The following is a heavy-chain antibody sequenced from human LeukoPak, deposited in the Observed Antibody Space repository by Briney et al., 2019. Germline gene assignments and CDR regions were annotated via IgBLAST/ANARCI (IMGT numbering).Heavy chain of an antibody. V-gene: IGHV3-30*04. CDR3: ARDHTAYYYDSSGYPPWFDP. CDR1: GFTFSSYA. CDR2: ISYDGSNK. Sequence: GRSLRLSCAASGFTFSSYAMHWVRQAPGKGLEGVAVISYDGSNKYYADSVKGRFTISRDNSKNTLYLQMNSLRAEDTAVYYCARDHTAYYYDSSGYPPWFDPWGQGTLVTVSS. D-gene: IGHD3-22*01. J-gene: IGHJ5*02.